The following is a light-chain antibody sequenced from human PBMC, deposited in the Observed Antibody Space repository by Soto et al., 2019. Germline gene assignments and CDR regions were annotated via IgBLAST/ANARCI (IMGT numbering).Light chain of an antibody. CDR1: QPINRW. CDR2: AAS. Sequence: DIQMTQSPSPLSASVGDRVTITCRASQPINRWLALYQQKPGKAPKLLIYAASSLHTGVPLRFSGSRSGTDFSLTISSLQPEDFATYYCKQSKSCPLTFGGGTKVHIK. J-gene: IGKJ4*01. CDR3: KQSKSCPLT. V-gene: IGKV1-12*01.